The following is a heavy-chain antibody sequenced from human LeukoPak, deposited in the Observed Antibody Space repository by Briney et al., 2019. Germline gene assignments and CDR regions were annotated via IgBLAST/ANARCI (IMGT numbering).Heavy chain of an antibody. Sequence: SVKVSCKASGGTFSSYAISWVRQAPGQGLEWMGGLIPIFGTANYAQKFQGRVTITADESTSTAYMELSSLRSEDTAVYYCARVRAVVIAPAGYFDLWGRGTLVTVSS. J-gene: IGHJ2*01. D-gene: IGHD2-21*01. CDR2: LIPIFGTA. CDR1: GGTFSSYA. V-gene: IGHV1-69*13. CDR3: ARVRAVVIAPAGYFDL.